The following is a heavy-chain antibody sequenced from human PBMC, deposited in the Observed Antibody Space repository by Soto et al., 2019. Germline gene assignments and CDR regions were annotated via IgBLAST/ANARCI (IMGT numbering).Heavy chain of an antibody. CDR2: IWYDGSNK. D-gene: IGHD3-3*01. J-gene: IGHJ6*02. CDR1: GFTFSSYG. V-gene: IGHV3-33*01. CDR3: ARDLRFLEGLYYYGMDV. Sequence: GGSLRLSCAASGFTFSSYGMHWVRQAPGKGLEWVAVIWYDGSNKYYADSVKGRFTISRDNSKNTLYLQMNSLRAEDTAVYYCARDLRFLEGLYYYGMDVWGQGTTVTVSS.